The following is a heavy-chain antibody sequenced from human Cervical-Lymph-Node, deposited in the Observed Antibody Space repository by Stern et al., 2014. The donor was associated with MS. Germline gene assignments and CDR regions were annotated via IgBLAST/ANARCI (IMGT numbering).Heavy chain of an antibody. V-gene: IGHV1-46*01. CDR2: INPSGGST. CDR1: GYTFTNYY. Sequence: QVQLVQSGAEVKLPGASVKVSCTASGYTFTNYYIHWVRQAPGQGLEWMGIINPSGGSTTYAQKFQGRVTVTKDTSTSTVYMELTSLRSDDTAVYYCAKDVSGRTIFGVVPGHNWFDPWGQGTLVTVSS. J-gene: IGHJ5*02. D-gene: IGHD3-3*01. CDR3: AKDVSGRTIFGVVPGHNWFDP.